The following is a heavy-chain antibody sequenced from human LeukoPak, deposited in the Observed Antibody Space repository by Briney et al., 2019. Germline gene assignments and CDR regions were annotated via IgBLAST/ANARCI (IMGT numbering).Heavy chain of an antibody. V-gene: IGHV3-23*01. Sequence: PGGSLRLSCAASGFTFSSYAMSWVRQAPGKGLEWVSAISGSGGSTYYADSVKGRFTISRDNSKNTLYLLMNSLRAEDTAVYYCAALGYGSSWYSLQYNWFDPWGQGTLVTVSS. CDR2: ISGSGGST. CDR1: GFTFSSYA. D-gene: IGHD6-13*01. CDR3: AALGYGSSWYSLQYNWFDP. J-gene: IGHJ5*02.